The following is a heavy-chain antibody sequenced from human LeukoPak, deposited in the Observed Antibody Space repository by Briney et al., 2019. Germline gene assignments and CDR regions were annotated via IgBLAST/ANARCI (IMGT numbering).Heavy chain of an antibody. Sequence: GGSLRLSCGASGFTFNNYWMSCVRQAPGKGLEWVANIKQDVSEKYYVGSVKGRFTISRDSAKNSLSLQMNRLRAEDTAVYYCARDKVNNAYTGCLFDHWGQGTLVTASS. CDR2: IKQDVSEK. CDR1: GFTFNNYW. J-gene: IGHJ4*02. CDR3: ARDKVNNAYTGCLFDH. V-gene: IGHV3-7*01. D-gene: IGHD5-24*01.